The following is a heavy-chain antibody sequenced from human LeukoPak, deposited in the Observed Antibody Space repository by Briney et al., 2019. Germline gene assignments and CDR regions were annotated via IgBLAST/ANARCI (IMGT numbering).Heavy chain of an antibody. CDR2: IYYSGST. CDR1: GGSVSNYY. V-gene: IGHV4-59*02. J-gene: IGHJ1*01. D-gene: IGHD6-19*01. Sequence: SETLSLTCIVSGGSVSNYYWNWIRQPPGKGLEWIGYIYYSGSTNYNPSLKSRVTISVDTSKNQFSLKLSSVTAADTAVYYCARGPYSSGWYTFEYFQHWGQGTLVTVSS. CDR3: ARGPYSSGWYTFEYFQH.